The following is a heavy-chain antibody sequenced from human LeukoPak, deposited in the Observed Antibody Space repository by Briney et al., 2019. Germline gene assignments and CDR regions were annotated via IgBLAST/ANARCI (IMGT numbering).Heavy chain of an antibody. V-gene: IGHV4-61*02. CDR2: IYTSGST. Sequence: SETLSLTCTVSGGSISSGSYYWSWIRQPAGKGLEWIGRIYTSGSTNYNPSLKSRVTISVDTSKNQFSLKLSSVTAVDTAVYYCARGTYGPKAHFDYWGQGTLVTVPS. CDR1: GGSISSGSYY. D-gene: IGHD4/OR15-4a*01. CDR3: ARGTYGPKAHFDY. J-gene: IGHJ4*02.